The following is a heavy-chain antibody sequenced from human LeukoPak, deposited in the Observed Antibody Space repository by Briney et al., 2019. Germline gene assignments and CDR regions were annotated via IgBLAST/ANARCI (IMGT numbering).Heavy chain of an antibody. D-gene: IGHD3-22*01. CDR2: INPSSGAT. V-gene: IGHV1-2*02. Sequence: ASVKVSCKASGGTFSSYAISWVRQAPGQGLEWMGWINPSSGATNYAQNFQGRVTLTREMSISTAYMEVSRLLSDDTAVYYCARVTYDRSGYYNGIPYWGQGTLVIVSS. J-gene: IGHJ4*02. CDR1: GGTFSSYA. CDR3: ARVTYDRSGYYNGIPY.